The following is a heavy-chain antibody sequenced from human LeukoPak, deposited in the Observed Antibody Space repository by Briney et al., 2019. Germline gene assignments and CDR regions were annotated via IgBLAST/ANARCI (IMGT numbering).Heavy chain of an antibody. CDR1: GGSFSGYY. V-gene: IGHV4-59*08. Sequence: PSETLSLTCAVYGGSFSGYYWSWIRQPPGKGLEWIGYIYYSGSTYYNPSLKSRVTISVDTSKNQFSLKLSSVTAADTAVYYCARLRTFGVARGARSYWYFDLWGRGTLVTVSS. D-gene: IGHD3-3*01. CDR3: ARLRTFGVARGARSYWYFDL. J-gene: IGHJ2*01. CDR2: IYYSGST.